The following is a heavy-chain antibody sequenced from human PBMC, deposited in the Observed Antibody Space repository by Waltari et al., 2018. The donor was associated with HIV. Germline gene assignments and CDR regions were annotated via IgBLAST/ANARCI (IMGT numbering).Heavy chain of an antibody. J-gene: IGHJ5*02. CDR1: GSSISSSSYY. CDR2: IFYSGIT. V-gene: IGHV4-39*07. CDR3: ARTYYYDSSGYYYFVGTHNWFDP. Sequence: QLQLQESGPGLVKPSETLSLTCTVSGSSISSSSYYWGWISQPPGKGLGLIGSIFYSGITFYNPALKMQVTIAVDTSKNQFSLKLCSVTAADTAVYYCARTYYYDSSGYYYFVGTHNWFDPWGQGTLVTVSS. D-gene: IGHD3-22*01.